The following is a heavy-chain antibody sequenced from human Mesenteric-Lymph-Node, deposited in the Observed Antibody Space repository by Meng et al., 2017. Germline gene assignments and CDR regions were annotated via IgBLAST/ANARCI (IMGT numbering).Heavy chain of an antibody. CDR2: IYYSGST. D-gene: IGHD2-15*01. CDR3: AREGYCSGGSCYPRWFDP. V-gene: IGHV4-59*01. CDR1: GGSISSYY. Sequence: SETLSLTCTVSGGSISSYYWSWIRQPPGKGLEWIGYIYYSGSTNYNPSLKSRVTISVDTSKNQFSLKLSSVTAADTAVYYCAREGYCSGGSCYPRWFDPWGQGTLVTVSS. J-gene: IGHJ5*02.